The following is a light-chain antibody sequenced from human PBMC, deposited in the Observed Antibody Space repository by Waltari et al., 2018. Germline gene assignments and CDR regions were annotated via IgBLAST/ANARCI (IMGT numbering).Light chain of an antibody. Sequence: DIVMTQSPGSLAVSLGERATINCRSSQSILDTSKNKKHLAWYQQKPGQPLKLLIYWASTRESGVPDRFSGGGSGTEFTLTIRSVQAEDAAVYYCQQYYESPLTFGQGTKVEI. J-gene: IGKJ1*01. V-gene: IGKV4-1*01. CDR2: WAS. CDR3: QQYYESPLT. CDR1: QSILDTSKNKKH.